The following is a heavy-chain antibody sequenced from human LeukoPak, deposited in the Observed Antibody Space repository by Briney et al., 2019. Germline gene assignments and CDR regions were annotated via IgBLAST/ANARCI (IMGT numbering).Heavy chain of an antibody. Sequence: GGSLRLSCAASGFIFSKYIMNWVRQAPGKGLEYVSAITFDGGSTYYRDSVKGRFTISRDNSKNTLYLQMSSLRVEDTAVYYCVKALYDSGGYYYAYWGQGTQVTVSS. V-gene: IGHV3-64D*06. CDR3: VKALYDSGGYYYAY. CDR2: ITFDGGST. D-gene: IGHD3-22*01. CDR1: GFIFSKYI. J-gene: IGHJ4*02.